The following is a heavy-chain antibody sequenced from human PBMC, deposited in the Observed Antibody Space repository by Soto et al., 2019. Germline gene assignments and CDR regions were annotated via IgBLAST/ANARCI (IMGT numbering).Heavy chain of an antibody. D-gene: IGHD6-13*01. CDR3: ASSRIAGAWVDQH. V-gene: IGHV1-8*01. CDR2: MNPNSGNT. J-gene: IGHJ1*01. Sequence: ASVKVSCKASGYTFTSYDINWVRQATGQGLEWMGWMNPNSGNTGYAQKFQGRVTMTRNTSISTAYMELSSLRSDDTAVYYCASSRIAGAWVDQHWGHGTRVTVSS. CDR1: GYTFTSYD.